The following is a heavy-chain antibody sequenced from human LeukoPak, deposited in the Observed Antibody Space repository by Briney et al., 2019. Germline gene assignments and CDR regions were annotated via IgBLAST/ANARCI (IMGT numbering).Heavy chain of an antibody. CDR1: GFTFSNAW. CDR2: IKSKTEGGPT. CDR3: TTVARHYYDSSGYYPSSEYFQH. D-gene: IGHD3-22*01. V-gene: IGHV3-15*01. J-gene: IGHJ1*01. Sequence: GGSLRLSCAASGFTFSNAWMSWVRQAPGKGLEWVGRIKSKTEGGPTDYAAPVKGRFTISRDDSKNTLYLQMNSLKTEDTAVYYCTTVARHYYDSSGYYPSSEYFQHWGQGTLVTVSS.